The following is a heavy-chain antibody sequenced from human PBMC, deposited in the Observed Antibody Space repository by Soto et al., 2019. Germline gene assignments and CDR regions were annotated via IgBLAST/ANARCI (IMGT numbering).Heavy chain of an antibody. Sequence: QVQLVQSGAEVKKPEASVKVSCKTSGFTFTSYCMHWVRQAPGQGLEWMGIINPSGGGTSYAQKFQGRVTMTRDTSTSTAYMERSSLRYEDTAMYYCATYYCAREGSSGWPFDYWGQGTLGTVSS. CDR1: GFTFTSYC. J-gene: IGHJ4*02. CDR2: INPSGGGT. D-gene: IGHD6-19*01. CDR3: ATYYCAREGSSGWPFDY. V-gene: IGHV1-46*01.